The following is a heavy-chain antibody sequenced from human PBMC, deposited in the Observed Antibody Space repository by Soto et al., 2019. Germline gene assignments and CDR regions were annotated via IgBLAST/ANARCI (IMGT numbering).Heavy chain of an antibody. CDR1: GFTFSSYA. Sequence: GGSLRLSCAASGFTFSSYAMHCVRQAPGKGLEWVAVISYDGSNKYYADSVKGRFTISRDNSKNTLYLQMNSLRAEDTAVYYCARDRLNIVVVPAATDYYYYGMDVWGQGTTVTVSS. CDR2: ISYDGSNK. J-gene: IGHJ6*02. D-gene: IGHD2-2*01. V-gene: IGHV3-30-3*01. CDR3: ARDRLNIVVVPAATDYYYYGMDV.